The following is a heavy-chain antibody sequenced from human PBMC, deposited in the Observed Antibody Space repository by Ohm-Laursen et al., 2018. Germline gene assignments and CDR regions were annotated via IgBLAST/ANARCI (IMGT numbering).Heavy chain of an antibody. CDR2: IKQDGSQK. D-gene: IGHD3-10*01. J-gene: IGHJ4*02. CDR3: ARGSGHYPLDY. CDR1: GFTFSSYW. V-gene: IGHV3-7*03. Sequence: GSLRLSCAASGFTFSSYWMSWVRQAPGKGLEWVANIKQDGSQKNYVDSVKGRFTISRDNAKNSLYLQMNSLRAEDTAVYYCARGSGHYPLDYWGQGTLVTVSS.